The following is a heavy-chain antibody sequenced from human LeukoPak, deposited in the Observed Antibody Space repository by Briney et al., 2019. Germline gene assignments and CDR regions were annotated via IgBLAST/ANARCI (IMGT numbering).Heavy chain of an antibody. J-gene: IGHJ4*02. CDR2: ISGSGGST. CDR3: AKDRTTGRIMITFGGNYDY. V-gene: IGHV3-23*01. D-gene: IGHD3-16*01. CDR1: GITFSSYG. Sequence: PGGSLRLSCAASGITFSSYGMSWVRQAPGKGLEWVSAISGSGGSTYYADSVKGRFTISRDNSKNTLYLQMNSLRAEDTAVYYCAKDRTTGRIMITFGGNYDYWGQGTLVTVSS.